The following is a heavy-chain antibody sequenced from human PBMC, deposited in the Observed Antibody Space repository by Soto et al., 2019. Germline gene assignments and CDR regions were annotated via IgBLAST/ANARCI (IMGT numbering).Heavy chain of an antibody. CDR1: GFTFSSSA. CDR2: IGVASGNT. Sequence: ASVKVSFKASGFTFSSSAVHWLRQARGQRLEWIGWIGVASGNTDYAQKFQERVTITRDMSTSTAYMELSSLRSDDSAVYYCAAPYSSGWFRSFHYYGLDIWGQGTTVTVSS. D-gene: IGHD6-13*01. CDR3: AAPYSSGWFRSFHYYGLDI. J-gene: IGHJ6*02. V-gene: IGHV1-58*01.